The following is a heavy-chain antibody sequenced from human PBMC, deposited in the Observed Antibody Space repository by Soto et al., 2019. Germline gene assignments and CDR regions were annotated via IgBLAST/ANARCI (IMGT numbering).Heavy chain of an antibody. CDR2: ISGSGVSA. V-gene: IGHV3-23*01. CDR1: GFIFSSYA. J-gene: IGHJ4*02. CDR3: VKVRGGFYTYSFDY. D-gene: IGHD3-10*01. Sequence: EVQLLESGGGLEQPGGSLRLSCAASGFIFSSYAMNWVRQAPGKGLEWVSGISGSGVSAYYADSVKGRFSISRDNSKNTLYLQMNSLRAEDTAIYYCVKVRGGFYTYSFDYWGQGTLVTVSS.